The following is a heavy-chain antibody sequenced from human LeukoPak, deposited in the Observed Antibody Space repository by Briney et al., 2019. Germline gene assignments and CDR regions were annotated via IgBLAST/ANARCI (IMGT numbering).Heavy chain of an antibody. V-gene: IGHV4-31*03. D-gene: IGHD3-22*01. CDR2: IYYSGST. J-gene: IGHJ4*02. Sequence: SQTLSLTCTVSGGSISGGSYYWSWIRQHPGKGLEWIGYIYYSGSTYYNPSLKSRVTISVDTSKNQFSLKLSSVTAADTAVYYCARVGASSGYLLDYWGQGTLVTVSS. CDR3: ARVGASSGYLLDY. CDR1: GGSISGGSYY.